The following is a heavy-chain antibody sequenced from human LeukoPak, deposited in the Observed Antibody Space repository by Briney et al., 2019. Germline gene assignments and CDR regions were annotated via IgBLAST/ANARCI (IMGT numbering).Heavy chain of an antibody. CDR3: ARTEQWLVRGGFDY. D-gene: IGHD6-19*01. V-gene: IGHV2-70*11. CDR1: GFSLSTSGMC. Sequence: SGPTLVNPTQTLTLTCTFSGFSLSTSGMCVSWIRQPPGKALEWLARIDWDDDKYYSTSLKTRLTISKDTSKNQVVLNMTNMDPVDTATYYCARTEQWLVRGGFDYWGQGTLVTVSS. J-gene: IGHJ4*02. CDR2: IDWDDDK.